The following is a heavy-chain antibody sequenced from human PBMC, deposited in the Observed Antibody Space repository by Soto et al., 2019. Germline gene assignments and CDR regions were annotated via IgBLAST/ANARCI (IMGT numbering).Heavy chain of an antibody. D-gene: IGHD5-18*01. CDR2: ISSSSSYI. V-gene: IGHV3-21*01. J-gene: IGHJ4*02. Sequence: EVQLVESGGGLVKPGGSLRLSCAASGFTFSSYSMNWVRQAPGKGLEWVSSISSSSSYIYYADSVKGRFTISRDNAKNSLYLQRNSLRAEDTAGYYCARDQPGYSYGYGLGYWGQGTLVTVSS. CDR1: GFTFSSYS. CDR3: ARDQPGYSYGYGLGY.